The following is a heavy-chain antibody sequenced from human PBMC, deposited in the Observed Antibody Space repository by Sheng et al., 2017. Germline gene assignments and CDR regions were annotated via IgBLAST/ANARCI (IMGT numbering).Heavy chain of an antibody. J-gene: IGHJ3*02. V-gene: IGHV4-38-2*01. CDR2: IYHSGST. CDR3: ARVYYDSSGYYFHAFVY. D-gene: IGHD3-22*01. Sequence: QVQLQESGPGLVKPSETLSLTCAVSGYSISSGYYWGWIRQPPGKGLEWIESIYHSGSTYYNPSLKSRVTISVDTSKNQFSLKLSSVTAADTAVYYCARVYYDSSGYYFHAFVYLGPRDNGHRLF. CDR1: GYSISSGYY.